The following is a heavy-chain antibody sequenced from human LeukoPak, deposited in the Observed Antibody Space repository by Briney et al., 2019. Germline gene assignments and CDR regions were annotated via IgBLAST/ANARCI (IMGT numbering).Heavy chain of an antibody. CDR2: IYHSGIT. CDR3: ARHSGSYPLDY. D-gene: IGHD1-26*01. V-gene: IGHV4-38-2*02. CDR1: GYSISSGYY. Sequence: PSETLSLTCTVSGYSISSGYYWGWIRQPPGKGLEWIGYIYHSGITYYNSSFKSRVTISVDTSKNQFSLKLSSATAADTAVYYCARHSGSYPLDYWGQGTLVTVSS. J-gene: IGHJ4*02.